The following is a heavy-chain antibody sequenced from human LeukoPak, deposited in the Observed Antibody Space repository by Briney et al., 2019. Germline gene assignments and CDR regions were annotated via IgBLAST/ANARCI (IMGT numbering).Heavy chain of an antibody. Sequence: PGGSLRLSCAASGFTFRSDWMHWVRQAPGKGLVWVSSISSSSSCIYYADSVKGRFTISRDNAKNSLYLQMNSLRAEDTAVYYCARSDPGGYCTSGACYYWYFDLWGRGTLVTVSS. J-gene: IGHJ2*01. D-gene: IGHD2-8*01. CDR1: GFTFRSDW. CDR3: ARSDPGGYCTSGACYYWYFDL. V-gene: IGHV3-21*01. CDR2: ISSSSSCI.